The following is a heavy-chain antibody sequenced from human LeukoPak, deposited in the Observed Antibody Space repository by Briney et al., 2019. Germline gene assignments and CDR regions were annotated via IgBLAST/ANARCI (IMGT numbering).Heavy chain of an antibody. CDR2: ISSSSSYI. V-gene: IGHV3-21*01. J-gene: IGHJ6*02. CDR1: GFTFNSYS. Sequence: GGSLRLSCAASGFTFNSYSMNWVRQAPGKGLEWVSSISSSSSYIYYADSLKGRFTISRDNAKSSLYLQMNSLRDEDTAVYYCARDTETSMVGAGMDVWGHGATLIVSS. CDR3: ARDTETSMVGAGMDV. D-gene: IGHD4-17*01.